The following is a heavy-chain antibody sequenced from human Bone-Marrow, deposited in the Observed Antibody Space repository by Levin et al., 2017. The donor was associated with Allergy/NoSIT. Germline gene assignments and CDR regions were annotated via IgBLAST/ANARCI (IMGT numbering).Heavy chain of an antibody. CDR1: GYPFSHFG. J-gene: IGHJ1*01. Sequence: PGGSLRLSCEGSGYPFSHFGMHWIRQAPGKGLEWVAGIYYDGSNENYADSVKGRFTISRDNSANTLFLQMNTLRVEDTALYYCSRDTSGRPFHFWGQGTLVAVSS. V-gene: IGHV3-33*02. CDR2: IYYDGSNE. D-gene: IGHD2-15*01. CDR3: SRDTSGRPFHF.